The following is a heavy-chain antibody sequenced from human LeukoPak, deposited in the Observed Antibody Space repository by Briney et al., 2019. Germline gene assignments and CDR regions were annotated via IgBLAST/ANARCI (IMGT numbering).Heavy chain of an antibody. Sequence: SETLSLTCAVYGGSFSGYYWSWLRQPPGKGLEGIGEINPSGSTNYTPSLKSRVTISVDTSKNQFSLKLSSVPAADTAVYYCARAAPAVAGPGAYWAQGTLVTVSS. D-gene: IGHD6-19*01. J-gene: IGHJ4*02. CDR3: ARAAPAVAGPGAY. V-gene: IGHV4-34*01. CDR1: GGSFSGYY. CDR2: INPSGST.